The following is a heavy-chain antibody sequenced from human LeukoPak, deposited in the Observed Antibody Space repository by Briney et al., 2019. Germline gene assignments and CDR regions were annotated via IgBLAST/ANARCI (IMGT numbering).Heavy chain of an antibody. D-gene: IGHD3-10*02. V-gene: IGHV3-9*01. J-gene: IGHJ6*04. CDR3: AELGITMIGGV. Sequence: GRSLRLSCAASGFTFDDYAMHWVRQAPGKGLEWVSGISWNSGTIGYAGSVQGRFTISRDNAKNSLYLQMNSLRAEDTAVYYCAELGITMIGGVWGKGTTVTISS. CDR2: ISWNSGTI. CDR1: GFTFDDYA.